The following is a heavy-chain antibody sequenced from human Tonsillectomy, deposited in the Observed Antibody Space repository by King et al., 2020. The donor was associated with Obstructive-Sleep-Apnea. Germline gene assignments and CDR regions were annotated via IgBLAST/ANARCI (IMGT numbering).Heavy chain of an antibody. CDR2: IYYSGST. CDR1: GGSISSGDYY. V-gene: IGHV4-30-4*01. Sequence: QLQESGPGLVKPSQTLSLTCTVSGGSISSGDYYWSWIRQPPGKGLEWIGYIYYSGSTYYNPSLKSRVHISVDTSNTQFSLKLSSVTAADTAVYYCARIVTTVVTTPHYFDYWGQGTLVTVSS. CDR3: ARIVTTVVTTPHYFDY. J-gene: IGHJ4*02. D-gene: IGHD4-23*01.